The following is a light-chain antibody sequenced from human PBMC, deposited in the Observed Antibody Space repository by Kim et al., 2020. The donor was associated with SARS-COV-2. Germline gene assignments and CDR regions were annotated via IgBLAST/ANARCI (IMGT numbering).Light chain of an antibody. Sequence: PGERATLSCRASQSVRSDHLAWYQQKPGQAPTLLIYGASNRATGIPDRFSGSGSGTDFTLTISRLEPEDFAVYYCQQYSSSPKLTFGGGTKVDIK. J-gene: IGKJ4*01. V-gene: IGKV3-20*01. CDR3: QQYSSSPKLT. CDR1: QSVRSDH. CDR2: GAS.